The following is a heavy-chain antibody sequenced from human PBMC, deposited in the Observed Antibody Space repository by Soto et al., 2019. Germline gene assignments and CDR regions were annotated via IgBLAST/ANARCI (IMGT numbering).Heavy chain of an antibody. CDR1: GDSVSNDNYY. V-gene: IGHV4-61*01. D-gene: IGHD3-16*01. J-gene: IGHJ4*02. Sequence: QVQLQESGPGLVKPSETLSLTCAVSGDSVSNDNYYWSWIRQPPGKGLEWIGYIYYSGTTNYNSYLKSRLSLSVDMSKNQFSLTLASVTAADTAVYFCARSQRGRTAFTFDYWGQGALVTVSS. CDR3: ARSQRGRTAFTFDY. CDR2: IYYSGTT.